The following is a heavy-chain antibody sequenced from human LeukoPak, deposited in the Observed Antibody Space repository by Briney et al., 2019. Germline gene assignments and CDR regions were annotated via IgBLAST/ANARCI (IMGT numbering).Heavy chain of an antibody. V-gene: IGHV3-30*04. J-gene: IGHJ3*02. D-gene: IGHD2-15*01. CDR1: GFTFSTYA. CDR3: ARAWGYCSGDSCYGAFDI. CDR2: ISDDGSNK. Sequence: GRSLRLSCEASGFTFSTYAMHWVRQAPGKGLEWVAVISDDGSNKYYLDSVKGRFTIFRDESKNTLSLQMNNLRAEDTAVYYCARAWGYCSGDSCYGAFDIWGQGTMVTVSS.